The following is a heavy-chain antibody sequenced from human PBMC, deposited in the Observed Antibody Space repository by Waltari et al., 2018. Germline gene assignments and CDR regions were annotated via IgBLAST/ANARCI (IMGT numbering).Heavy chain of an antibody. V-gene: IGHV1-8*01. Sequence: QVQLVQSGDEVKKPGASVKVSCKASGYTFTSYDLNRGRQATGKGLEWMGWMNPNSGNTGYAQKFQGRVTMTRNTSISTAYMELSSLRSEDTAVYYCARGGSGSSSFDYWGQGTLVTVSS. D-gene: IGHD3-10*01. CDR1: GYTFTSYD. CDR3: ARGGSGSSSFDY. CDR2: MNPNSGNT. J-gene: IGHJ4*02.